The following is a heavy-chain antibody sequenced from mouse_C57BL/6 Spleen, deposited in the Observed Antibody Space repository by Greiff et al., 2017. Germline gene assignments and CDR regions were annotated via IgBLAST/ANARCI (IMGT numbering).Heavy chain of an antibody. CDR2: IYPGDGAT. J-gene: IGHJ4*01. D-gene: IGHD3-2*02. V-gene: IGHV1-80*01. CDR1: GYAFSSYR. Sequence: VQLQQSGAELVKPGASVKISCKASGYAFSSYRMNWVKQRPGTGLEWIGQIYPGDGATNYNGKFKGKATLTADKSSSTAYMQLSSLTSEDSAVYFCARSAQGDYAMDYWGQGTSVTVSS. CDR3: ARSAQGDYAMDY.